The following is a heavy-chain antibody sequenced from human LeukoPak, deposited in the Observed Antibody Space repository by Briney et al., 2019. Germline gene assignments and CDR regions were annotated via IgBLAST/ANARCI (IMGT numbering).Heavy chain of an antibody. D-gene: IGHD4-11*01. CDR2: IIPIFGTA. V-gene: IGHV1-69*05. Sequence: VASVKVSCKASGGTFSSYAISWVRQAPGQGLEWMGGIIPIFGTANYAQKFQGRVTITTDESTSTAYMELSSLRSEDTAVYYCARVMVDYRGGLDYWGQGTLVTVSS. J-gene: IGHJ4*02. CDR1: GGTFSSYA. CDR3: ARVMVDYRGGLDY.